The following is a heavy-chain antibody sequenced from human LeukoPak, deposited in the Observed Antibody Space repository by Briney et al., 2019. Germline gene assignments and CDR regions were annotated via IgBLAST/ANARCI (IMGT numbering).Heavy chain of an antibody. CDR1: GFTSSSYG. V-gene: IGHV3-30*02. CDR2: LPYDGSNK. D-gene: IGHD2-2*01. CDR3: AKDQCSSTTCYGSPGY. J-gene: IGHJ4*02. Sequence: GGSLRLSCAASGFTSSSYGMHWVRQAPGKGLEGVAFLPYDGSNKYYGDSVKGRFTISRDNSKNTLYLQMNSLRAEDTAVYYCAKDQCSSTTCYGSPGYWGQGTLVTVSS.